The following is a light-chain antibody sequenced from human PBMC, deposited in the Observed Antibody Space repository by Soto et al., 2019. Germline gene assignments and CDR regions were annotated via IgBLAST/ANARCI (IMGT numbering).Light chain of an antibody. J-gene: IGKJ1*01. CDR1: QSISSY. V-gene: IGKV1-39*01. CDR2: AAS. Sequence: DIQRTQSPSSLSASVGDRVTITCLASQSISSYLNWYQQKPGKAPKLLIYAASSLQSGVPSRFSGSGSGTDFTLTTSSLHPEDFATYYCQQSYSTLWTLGQGTKVDLK. CDR3: QQSYSTLWT.